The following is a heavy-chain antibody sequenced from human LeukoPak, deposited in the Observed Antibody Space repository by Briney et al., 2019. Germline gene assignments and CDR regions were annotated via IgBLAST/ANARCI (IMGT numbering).Heavy chain of an antibody. CDR1: GFTVSSSF. D-gene: IGHD6-6*01. J-gene: IGHJ4*02. CDR3: AKTGLYSSSSRGYFDY. CDR2: ISGSGITT. Sequence: GGSLRLSCVGSGFTVSSSFMSWVRQAPGKGLEWVSVISGSGITTYYARSVKCRFTISRDNSKNTLYLQMNNLRAEDTAIYYCAKTGLYSSSSRGYFDYWGQGTLVTVSS. V-gene: IGHV3-23*01.